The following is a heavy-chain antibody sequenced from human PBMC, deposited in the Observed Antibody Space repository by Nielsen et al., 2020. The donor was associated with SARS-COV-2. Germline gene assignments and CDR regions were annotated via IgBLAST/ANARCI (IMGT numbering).Heavy chain of an antibody. D-gene: IGHD6-19*01. V-gene: IGHV2-26*01. Sequence: WIRQPPGKALEWLAHIFSNDEKSYSTSLKSRLTIPKDTSKSQVVLTMTNMDPVDTATYYCARIRIGYSSGWYGGRLYYFDYWGQGTLVTVSS. CDR2: IFSNDEK. CDR3: ARIRIGYSSGWYGGRLYYFDY. J-gene: IGHJ4*02.